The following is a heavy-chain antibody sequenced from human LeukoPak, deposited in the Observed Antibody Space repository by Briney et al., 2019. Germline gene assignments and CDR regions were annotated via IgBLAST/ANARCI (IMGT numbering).Heavy chain of an antibody. V-gene: IGHV1-69*02. D-gene: IGHD4-11*01. J-gene: IGHJ5*02. Sequence: SVKVSCKASGGAFSSYTIGWVRQAPGQGLEWMGRIIPILGIANYAQKFQGRVTITADKSTSTAYMELSSLRSEDTAVYYCARASTVTKNWFDPWGQGTLVTVSS. CDR3: ARASTVTKNWFDP. CDR1: GGAFSSYT. CDR2: IIPILGIA.